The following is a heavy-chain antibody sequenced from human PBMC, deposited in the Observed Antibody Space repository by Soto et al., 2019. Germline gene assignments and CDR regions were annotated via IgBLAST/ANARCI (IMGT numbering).Heavy chain of an antibody. V-gene: IGHV3-13*04. D-gene: IGHD6-6*01. CDR2: IGTSGDT. J-gene: IGHJ5*02. CDR1: GFTFSRYA. CDR3: ARGALGFDP. Sequence: EVQVVESGGGLVQPGGSLRLSCAASGFTFSRYAMHWVRQATGRGLEWVSGIGTSGDTYYAGSVKGRFTISRENAKNSVYHQMNSLRAGDTAVDYCARGALGFDPWGQGTLVAVSS.